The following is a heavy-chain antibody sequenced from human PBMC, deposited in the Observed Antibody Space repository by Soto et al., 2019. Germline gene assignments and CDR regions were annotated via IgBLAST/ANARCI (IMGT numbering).Heavy chain of an antibody. CDR3: ARPPYSSSWQPAYFDY. CDR1: GFTFSSYA. CDR2: ISYDGSNK. J-gene: IGHJ4*02. V-gene: IGHV3-30-3*01. Sequence: QVQLVESGGGVVQPGRSLRLSCAASGFTFSSYAMHWVRQAPGKGLEWVVVISYDGSNKYYADSVKGRFTISRDNSKNTLYLQMNSLRAEDTAVYYCARPPYSSSWQPAYFDYWGQGTLVTVSS. D-gene: IGHD6-13*01.